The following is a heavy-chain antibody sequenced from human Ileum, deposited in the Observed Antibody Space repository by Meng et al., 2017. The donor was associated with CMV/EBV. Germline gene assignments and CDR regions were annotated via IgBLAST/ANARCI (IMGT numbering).Heavy chain of an antibody. Sequence: VQRVGLWRNLVTPGRSLRPSSEPSEFAFGDYPMNWGRQAPGKGLECISSINHDATRVYYADSVKGRFTISRDNAKSSVFLQMIGLRVEDSAVYYCTRDLNYNLDYWGQGALVTVSS. J-gene: IGHJ4*02. V-gene: IGHV3-21*06. CDR2: INHDATRV. CDR1: EFAFGDYP. CDR3: TRDLNYNLDY. D-gene: IGHD1-1*01.